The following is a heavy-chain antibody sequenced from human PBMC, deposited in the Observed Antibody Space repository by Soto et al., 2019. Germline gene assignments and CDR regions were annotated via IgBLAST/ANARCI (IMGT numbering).Heavy chain of an antibody. CDR3: ASDRAHNDYYYYGMDV. CDR1: GGTFSSYA. V-gene: IGHV1-69*12. Sequence: QVQLVQSGAEVKKPGSSVKVSCKASGGTFSSYAISWVRQAPGQGLEWMGGIIPIFGTANYAQKFQGRVTITADESPSTAYMELSSLRSEDTAVYYCASDRAHNDYYYYGMDVWGQGTTVTVSS. J-gene: IGHJ6*02. CDR2: IIPIFGTA. D-gene: IGHD1-20*01.